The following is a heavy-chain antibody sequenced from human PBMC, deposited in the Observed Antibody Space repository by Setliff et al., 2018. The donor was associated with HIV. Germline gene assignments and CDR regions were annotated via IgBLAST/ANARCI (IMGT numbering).Heavy chain of an antibody. D-gene: IGHD3-16*01. CDR3: ARGDPFTDFDS. J-gene: IGHJ4*02. V-gene: IGHV4-59*01. Sequence: SETLSLTCSISGGSISFYYWNWLRQTPGKGLEWIAYTFDNGNTHYNPSLESRVTLSLDTSRNLFSLRLASVTAADTAVYYCARGDPFTDFDSWGQGTLVTVSS. CDR2: TFDNGNT. CDR1: GGSISFYY.